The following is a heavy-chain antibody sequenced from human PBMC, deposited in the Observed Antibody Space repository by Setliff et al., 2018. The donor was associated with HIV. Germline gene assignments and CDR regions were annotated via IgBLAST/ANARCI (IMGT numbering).Heavy chain of an antibody. CDR1: GYSFVDFW. CDR2: IYPGDSDS. Sequence: SGYSFVDFWIGWVRQMPGKGLEWVGFIYPGDSDSRYSPSFRGQVTISADKSTTTAYLDWASLKASDTAMYYCVRYIGAAAGYIDHWGQGTLVTVSS. D-gene: IGHD6-25*01. J-gene: IGHJ4*02. CDR3: VRYIGAAAGYIDH. V-gene: IGHV5-51*01.